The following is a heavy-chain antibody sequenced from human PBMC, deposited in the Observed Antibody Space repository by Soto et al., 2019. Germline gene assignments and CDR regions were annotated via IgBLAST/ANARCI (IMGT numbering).Heavy chain of an antibody. CDR2: ISGSGGDT. CDR3: AKRYCTTNSCVREIDY. V-gene: IGHV3-23*01. D-gene: IGHD2-2*01. J-gene: IGHJ4*02. Sequence: EVQLLESGGVLVQPGGSLRLSCAASGFTFTNYAMTWVRQAPGKGLEWVSTISGSGGDTYYADSIKGRFTISRDNYKHTRYLKMNSLRAEDTAVYYCAKRYCTTNSCVREIDYCGQGTLVTVSS. CDR1: GFTFTNYA.